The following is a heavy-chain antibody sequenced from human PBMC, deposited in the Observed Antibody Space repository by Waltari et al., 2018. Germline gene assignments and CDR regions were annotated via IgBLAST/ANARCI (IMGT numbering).Heavy chain of an antibody. CDR1: GGSISSHY. Sequence: QVQLQESGPGLVKPSETLSLTCTVSGGSISSHYWSWIRQPPGKGLEWIGYIYYSGGTNYNPSLKSRVTISVDTSKNQFSLKLSSVTAADTAVYYCARKAPGSTDAFDIWGQGTMVTVSS. CDR2: IYYSGGT. J-gene: IGHJ3*02. CDR3: ARKAPGSTDAFDI. D-gene: IGHD2-15*01. V-gene: IGHV4-59*11.